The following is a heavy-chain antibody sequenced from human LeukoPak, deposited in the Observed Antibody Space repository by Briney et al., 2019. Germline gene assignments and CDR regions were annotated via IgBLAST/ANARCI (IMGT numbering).Heavy chain of an antibody. Sequence: SETLSLTCTVSGDSISSGGRYWSWVRQPAGKGLEWIGRIYSSGYTNYNPSLNSRVTISVDTSKNQFSLKLNSVTAADTAVYYCARDRGSYSGYAPGDYFDYWGQGSLVTVSS. V-gene: IGHV4-61*02. CDR2: IYSSGYT. CDR3: ARDRGSYSGYAPGDYFDY. D-gene: IGHD5-12*01. J-gene: IGHJ4*02. CDR1: GDSISSGGRY.